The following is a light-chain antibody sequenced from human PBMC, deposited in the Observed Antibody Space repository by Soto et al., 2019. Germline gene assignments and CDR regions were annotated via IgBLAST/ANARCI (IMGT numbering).Light chain of an antibody. CDR2: AAS. CDR1: QSISSY. J-gene: IGKJ1*01. V-gene: IGKV1-39*01. Sequence: DIEVTQSPSSLSASVGHRVAITCRASQSISSYLNWYQQKPGKAPKLVIYAASSLQSGVPSRFSGSGSGTEFTFTISSMQPDDFATFYWQQYNGYSRTFGQGTKVDI. CDR3: QQYNGYSRT.